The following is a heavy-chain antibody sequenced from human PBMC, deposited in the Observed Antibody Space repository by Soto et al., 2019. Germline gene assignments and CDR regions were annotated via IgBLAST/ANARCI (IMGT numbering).Heavy chain of an antibody. Sequence: EVQLEESGGGLVQPGGSLRLSCAASGFTFSVYWMHWVRQAPGKGLVWVSRMKTDASSATYADSVKGRFTISRDNTKNTLYLQMDSLRPEDTAVYFCARGDLTTQVVKYYGMDVWGQGTTVTVSS. CDR1: GFTFSVYW. CDR2: MKTDASSA. D-gene: IGHD1-1*01. CDR3: ARGDLTTQVVKYYGMDV. J-gene: IGHJ6*02. V-gene: IGHV3-74*01.